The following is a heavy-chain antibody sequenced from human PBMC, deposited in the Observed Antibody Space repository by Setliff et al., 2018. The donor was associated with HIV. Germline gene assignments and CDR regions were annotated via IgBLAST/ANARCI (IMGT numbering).Heavy chain of an antibody. CDR3: ARVPVMATITYWYFDL. Sequence: NPGGSLRLSCAASGFTFSDYYMSWIRQAPGKGLEWVSYISSRGSTIYYADSVKGRFTISRDNAKNSLYLQMNSLRAEDTTIYYCARVPVMATITYWYFDLWGRGTLVTVSS. J-gene: IGHJ2*01. CDR2: ISSRGSTI. V-gene: IGHV3-11*04. D-gene: IGHD5-12*01. CDR1: GFTFSDYY.